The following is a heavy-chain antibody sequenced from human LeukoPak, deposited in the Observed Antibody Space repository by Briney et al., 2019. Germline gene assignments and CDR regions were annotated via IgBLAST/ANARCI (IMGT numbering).Heavy chain of an antibody. J-gene: IGHJ5*01. CDR2: ITSSGEAI. CDR3: AKDRPNYYHSNGHYYRRDGDS. Sequence: GGSLRLPCDASGFIFSIYAMSWVRQGTGKGLEWVSSITSSGEAIYYADSVKGRFTISRDNSRYTLFLQMNSLTAEDTAVYYCAKDRPNYYHSNGHYYRRDGDSWGQGTLVTVSS. CDR1: GFIFSIYA. V-gene: IGHV3-23*01. D-gene: IGHD3-22*01.